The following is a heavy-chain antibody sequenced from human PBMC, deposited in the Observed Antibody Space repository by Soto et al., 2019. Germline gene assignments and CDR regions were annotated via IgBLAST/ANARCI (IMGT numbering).Heavy chain of an antibody. D-gene: IGHD2-2*01. V-gene: IGHV4-34*01. J-gene: IGHJ4*02. Sequence: SETLSLTCAVYGGSFSAYYWNWIRQPPGKGLEWIGEVNPSGITNYNSSLRSRVTISVDTSQIQISLKLTSVTAADTAVYFCARGEEIYCTRTSCQRKYFFDSWGQGALVTVSS. CDR3: ARGEEIYCTRTSCQRKYFFDS. CDR2: VNPSGIT. CDR1: GGSFSAYY.